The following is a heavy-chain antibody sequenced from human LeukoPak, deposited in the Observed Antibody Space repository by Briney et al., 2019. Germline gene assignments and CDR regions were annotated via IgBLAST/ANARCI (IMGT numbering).Heavy chain of an antibody. CDR1: GGSISNYY. V-gene: IGHV4-4*07. D-gene: IGHD4-17*01. CDR3: ARDRSTVSGDAFDI. CDR2: IYTSGST. J-gene: IGHJ3*02. Sequence: SETLSLTCTVSGGSISNYYWSWIRQPAGKELEWIGRIYTSGSTNYNPSLKSRVTISVDTSKNQFSLKLSSVTAADTAVYYCARDRSTVSGDAFDIWGQGTMVTVSS.